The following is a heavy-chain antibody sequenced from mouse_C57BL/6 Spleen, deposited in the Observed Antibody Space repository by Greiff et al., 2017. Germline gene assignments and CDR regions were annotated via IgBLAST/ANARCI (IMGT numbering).Heavy chain of an antibody. Sequence: QVQLQQPGAELVKPGASVKLSCKASGYTFTSYWMHWVKQRPGQGLEWIGMIHPNSGSTNYNEKFKSKATLAVDKSSSTASMQLSSLTSEDSAVYYCARVDYGNAYYFDYWGQGTTLTVSS. J-gene: IGHJ2*01. D-gene: IGHD2-1*01. CDR2: IHPNSGST. V-gene: IGHV1-64*01. CDR3: ARVDYGNAYYFDY. CDR1: GYTFTSYW.